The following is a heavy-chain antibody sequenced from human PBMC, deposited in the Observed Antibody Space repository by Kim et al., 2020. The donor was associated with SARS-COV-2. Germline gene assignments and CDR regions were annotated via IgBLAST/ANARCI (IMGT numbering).Heavy chain of an antibody. J-gene: IGHJ3*02. V-gene: IGHV6-1*01. D-gene: IGHD1-26*01. Sequence: SRGHYDYAVSVRGRMTINPATSKNPFSLQLHSVSPEDTAVYYCARGWAFDIWGQGTVVTVSS. CDR3: ARGWAFDI. CDR2: SRGHY.